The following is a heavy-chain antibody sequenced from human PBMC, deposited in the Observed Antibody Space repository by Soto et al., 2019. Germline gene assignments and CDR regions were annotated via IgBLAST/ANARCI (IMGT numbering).Heavy chain of an antibody. D-gene: IGHD2-15*01. CDR2: IIPILGIA. CDR3: ARDPGDFYCSGGSCYFDY. CDR1: GGTFSSYT. Sequence: QVQLVQSGAEVKKPGSSVKVSCKASGGTFSSYTISWVRQAPGQGPEWMGRIIPILGIANYAQKFQGRVTITADKSTSTAYMELSSLRSEDTAVYYCARDPGDFYCSGGSCYFDYWGQGTLVTVSS. J-gene: IGHJ4*02. V-gene: IGHV1-69*08.